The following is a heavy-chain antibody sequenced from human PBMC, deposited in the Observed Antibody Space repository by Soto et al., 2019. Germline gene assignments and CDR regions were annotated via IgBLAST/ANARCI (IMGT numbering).Heavy chain of an antibody. CDR3: AKDLIVSTAGY. J-gene: IGHJ4*02. Sequence: EVQLLESGGGLVQPGGSLRLSCAASGFTFSSYAMNWVRQAPGKGLEWVSGIDGSCGDTNYEDSVKGRFTISRDNSKNTLYLQMNGLRAEDTARYYCAKDLIVSTAGYWGQGTLVTVSS. CDR1: GFTFSSYA. D-gene: IGHD3-22*01. CDR2: IDGSCGDT. V-gene: IGHV3-23*01.